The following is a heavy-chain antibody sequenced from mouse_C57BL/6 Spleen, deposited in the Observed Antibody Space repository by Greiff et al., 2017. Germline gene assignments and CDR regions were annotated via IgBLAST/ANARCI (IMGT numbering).Heavy chain of an antibody. CDR1: GYTFTSSW. CDR2: IDPSDSYT. CDR3: ADGNYPYYYAMDY. Sequence: QVQLQQPGAELVRPGTSVKLSCKASGYTFTSSWMHWVKQRLGQGLEWIGVIDPSDSYTNYNQKFKGKATLTVDTSSSTAYMQLSSLTSEDSAVYYCADGNYPYYYAMDYWGQGTSVTVSS. J-gene: IGHJ4*01. D-gene: IGHD2-1*01. V-gene: IGHV1-59*01.